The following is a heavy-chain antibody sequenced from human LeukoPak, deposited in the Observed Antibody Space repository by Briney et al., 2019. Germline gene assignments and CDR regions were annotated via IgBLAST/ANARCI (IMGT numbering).Heavy chain of an antibody. CDR2: ISTYNGYT. V-gene: IGHV1-18*01. CDR3: ARDEQWMVDH. J-gene: IGHJ4*02. CDR1: GYTFTNYD. Sequence: ASVKDSCKASGYTFTNYDISWVRQAAGQGLEWMGWISTYNGYTKYAQNLQGRVTMTTDTSTSTAYMELRSLTSDDTAVYYCARDEQWMVDHWGQGTLVTVSS. D-gene: IGHD6-19*01.